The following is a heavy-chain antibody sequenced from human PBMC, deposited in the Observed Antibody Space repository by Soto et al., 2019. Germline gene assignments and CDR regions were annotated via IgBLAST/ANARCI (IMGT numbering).Heavy chain of an antibody. CDR1: GYTFTSYG. D-gene: IGHD2-15*01. J-gene: IGHJ4*02. Sequence: GASVKVSCKASGYTFTSYGISWVRQAPGQGLEWIGWISAYNGNTNYAQKLQGRVTMTTDTSTSTAYMELRSLRSDDTAVYYCARDDHSVYCSGGSCLHCFDYWGQGTMVTVSS. CDR3: ARDDHSVYCSGGSCLHCFDY. CDR2: ISAYNGNT. V-gene: IGHV1-18*01.